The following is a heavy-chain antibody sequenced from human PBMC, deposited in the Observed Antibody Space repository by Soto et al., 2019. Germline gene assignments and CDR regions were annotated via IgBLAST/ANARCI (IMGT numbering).Heavy chain of an antibody. V-gene: IGHV4-31*03. J-gene: IGHJ4*02. CDR3: ARLGAKYLNRIAAAGTTDY. Sequence: SETLSLTCTVSGGSISSGGYYWSWIRQHPGKGLEWIGYIYYSGSTYYNPSLKSRVTISVDTSKNQFSLKLSSVTAADTAVYYCARLGAKYLNRIAAAGTTDYWGQGTLVTVYS. CDR2: IYYSGST. CDR1: GGSISSGGYY. D-gene: IGHD6-13*01.